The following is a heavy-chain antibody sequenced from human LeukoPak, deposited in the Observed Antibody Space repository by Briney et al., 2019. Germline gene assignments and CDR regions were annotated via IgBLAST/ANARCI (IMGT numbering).Heavy chain of an antibody. CDR2: ISRSGSTI. D-gene: IGHD3-10*02. V-gene: IGHV3-11*04. CDR1: GFTFSDYN. Sequence: PGGSLRLSCAASGFTFSDYNMRWIRQAPGKGLEWVSSISRSGSTIYYADSVKGRSTISRDNAKNSLYLQMNSLRAEDTAVYYCAELGITMIGGVWGKGTTVTISS. CDR3: AELGITMIGGV. J-gene: IGHJ6*04.